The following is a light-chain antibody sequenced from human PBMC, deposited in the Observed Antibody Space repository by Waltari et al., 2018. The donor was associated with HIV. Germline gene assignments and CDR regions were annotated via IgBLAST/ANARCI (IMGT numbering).Light chain of an antibody. V-gene: IGLV1-47*01. J-gene: IGLJ3*02. CDR3: AAWDDSLSGWV. Sequence: QSVLTQPPSASGTPGQRVTISCSGSSSHIGSNYVYWYQQLPGTAPKLLIYRNNQRPAGVPDRFSGSKSGTSASLAISGPRSEDEADYYCAAWDDSLSGWVFGGGTKLTVL. CDR1: SSHIGSNY. CDR2: RNN.